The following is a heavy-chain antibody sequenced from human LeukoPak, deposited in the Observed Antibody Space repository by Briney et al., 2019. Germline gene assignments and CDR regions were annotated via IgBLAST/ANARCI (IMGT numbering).Heavy chain of an antibody. CDR3: ASRDSGSYLSRGPGYYFDY. CDR1: GGSFSGYY. Sequence: PSETLSLTCAVYGGSFSGYYWSWIRQPPGKGLEWIGEINHSGSTNYNPSLKSRVTISVDTSKNQFSLKLSSVTAADTAVYYCASRDSGSYLSRGPGYYFDYWGQGTLVTVSS. V-gene: IGHV4-34*01. CDR2: INHSGST. J-gene: IGHJ4*02. D-gene: IGHD1-26*01.